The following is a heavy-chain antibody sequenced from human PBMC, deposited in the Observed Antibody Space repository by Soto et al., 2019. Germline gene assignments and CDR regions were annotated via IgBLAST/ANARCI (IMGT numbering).Heavy chain of an antibody. CDR3: ARRTDYSGPIDY. D-gene: IGHD4-4*01. CDR1: GGSISSYY. V-gene: IGHV4-59*01. Sequence: SETLSLTCTVSGGSISSYYWSWIRQPPGKGLEWIGYIYYSGSTNYNPSLKSRVTISVDTSKNQFSLKLSSVTAADTAVYYCARRTDYSGPIDYWGQGTLVTVSS. J-gene: IGHJ4*02. CDR2: IYYSGST.